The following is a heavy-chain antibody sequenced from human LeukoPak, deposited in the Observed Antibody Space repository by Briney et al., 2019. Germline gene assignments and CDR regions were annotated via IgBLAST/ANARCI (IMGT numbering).Heavy chain of an antibody. D-gene: IGHD3-10*01. CDR3: ARDRYYYGSGIRAQAIDY. V-gene: IGHV1-46*01. CDR1: GYTFTSYY. CDR2: INPSGGST. Sequence: ASVKVSCKASGYTFTSYYMHWVRQAPGQGLKWMGIINPSGGSTSYAQKFQGRVTMTRDTSTSTVYMELSSLRSEDTAVYYCARDRYYYGSGIRAQAIDYWGQGTLVTVSS. J-gene: IGHJ4*02.